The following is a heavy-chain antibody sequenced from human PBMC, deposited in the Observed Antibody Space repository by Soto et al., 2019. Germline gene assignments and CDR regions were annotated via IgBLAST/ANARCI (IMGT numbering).Heavy chain of an antibody. J-gene: IGHJ5*02. Sequence: GGSLRLSCAASGFTFSSYSMNWVRQAPGKGLEWVSSISSSSSYIYYADSVKGRFTISRDNAKNSLYLQMNSLRAEDTAVYYCARDYDYYDSLKSSHPSGPATLLTVSS. CDR3: ARDYDYYDSLKSSHP. CDR1: GFTFSSYS. V-gene: IGHV3-21*01. D-gene: IGHD3-22*01. CDR2: ISSSSSYI.